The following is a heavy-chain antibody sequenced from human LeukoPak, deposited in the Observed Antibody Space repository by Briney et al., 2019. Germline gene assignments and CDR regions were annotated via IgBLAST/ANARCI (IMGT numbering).Heavy chain of an antibody. CDR2: ISYDGDNQ. CDR3: AKGHGLSGLRRYYFGY. D-gene: IGHD3-10*01. V-gene: IGHV3-30*18. J-gene: IGHJ4*02. CDR1: GFTFSSYG. Sequence: GGSLRLSCAVSGFTFSSYGMHWVRQAPGKGLEWVAVISYDGDNQYYADSVKGRFTISRDNSKNTLYLQMNSLRVEDTAVYYCAKGHGLSGLRRYYFGYWGQGTLVTVSS.